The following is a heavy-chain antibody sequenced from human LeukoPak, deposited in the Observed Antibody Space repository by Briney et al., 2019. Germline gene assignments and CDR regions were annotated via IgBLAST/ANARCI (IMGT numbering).Heavy chain of an antibody. Sequence: SETLSLTCAVYGGSFSGYYWSWIRQPPGKGLEWIGEINHSGSTNYNPSLKSRVTISVDTSKNQFSLKLSSVTAADTAVYYCARVRWLHPLDYWGQGTLVTVSS. J-gene: IGHJ4*02. CDR3: ARVRWLHPLDY. CDR2: INHSGST. CDR1: GGSFSGYY. D-gene: IGHD5-12*01. V-gene: IGHV4-34*01.